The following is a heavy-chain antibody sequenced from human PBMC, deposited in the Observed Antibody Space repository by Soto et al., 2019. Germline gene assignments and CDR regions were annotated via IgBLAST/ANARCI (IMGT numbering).Heavy chain of an antibody. V-gene: IGHV3-21*06. CDR3: ARESEDLTSNFDY. Sequence: GGSLRLSCAASGFTFTRYSMNWVRQAPGKGLEWVSSISSTTNYIYYGDSMKGRFTLSRDNAKNSLYLEMNSLRAEDTAVYYCARESEDLTSNFDYRGQGALVTVSS. CDR2: ISSTTNYI. J-gene: IGHJ4*02. CDR1: GFTFTRYS.